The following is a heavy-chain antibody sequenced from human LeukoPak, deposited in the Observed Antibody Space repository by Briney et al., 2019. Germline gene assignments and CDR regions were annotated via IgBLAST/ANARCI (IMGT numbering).Heavy chain of an antibody. CDR2: INPNSGGT. D-gene: IGHD3-22*01. V-gene: IGHV1-2*02. Sequence: ASVKVSCKASGYTFTGYYMHWVRQAPGQGLEWMGWINPNSGGTNYAQKFQGRVTMTRDTSIITAYMELSWLRSDDTAVYYCARATHYDSSAYYFHDAFDIWGQGTMVTVSS. J-gene: IGHJ3*02. CDR1: GYTFTGYY. CDR3: ARATHYDSSAYYFHDAFDI.